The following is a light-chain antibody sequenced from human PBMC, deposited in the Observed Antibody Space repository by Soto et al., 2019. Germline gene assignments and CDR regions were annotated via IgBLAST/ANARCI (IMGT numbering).Light chain of an antibody. V-gene: IGLV1-44*01. CDR3: GAWDDTGTGRWV. Sequence: QSGLTQQPSASGTPGQIITIYCSGSRSNIGNNIVTWYQQFPGAAPKVVIYRTEQRPSGVPDRFSGSKSGTSASLAISGLQPEDEADYYCGAWDDTGTGRWVFGGGTKLTVL. CDR1: RSNIGNNI. CDR2: RTE. J-gene: IGLJ3*02.